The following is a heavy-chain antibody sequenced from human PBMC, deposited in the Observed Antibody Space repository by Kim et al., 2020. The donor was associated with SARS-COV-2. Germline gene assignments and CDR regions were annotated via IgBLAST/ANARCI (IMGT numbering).Heavy chain of an antibody. D-gene: IGHD3-3*01. Sequence: GGSLRLSCAASGFTFSSYGIHWVRQAPGKGLEWVAAISYDGSNKYYADSVKGRLTISRDNSKNTLYLQINSLIAEATAVYYCAKDFGVVIYYYYGMDVWG. V-gene: IGHV3-30*18. J-gene: IGHJ6*01. CDR2: ISYDGSNK. CDR1: GFTFSSYG. CDR3: AKDFGVVIYYYYGMDV.